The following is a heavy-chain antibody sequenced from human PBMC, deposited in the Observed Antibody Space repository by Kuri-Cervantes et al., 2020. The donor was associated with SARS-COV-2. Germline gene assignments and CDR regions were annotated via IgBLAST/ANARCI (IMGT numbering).Heavy chain of an antibody. CDR3: ARDLRGYCSGGSCYW. V-gene: IGHV3-21*01. Sequence: GESLKISCAASGFSFSNFGMHWVRQAPGKGLEWVSSISSSSSYIYYADSVKGRFTISRDNAKNSLYLQMNSLRAEDTAVYYCARDLRGYCSGGSCYWGGQGTLVTVSS. CDR1: GFSFSNFG. CDR2: ISSSSSYI. J-gene: IGHJ4*02. D-gene: IGHD2-15*01.